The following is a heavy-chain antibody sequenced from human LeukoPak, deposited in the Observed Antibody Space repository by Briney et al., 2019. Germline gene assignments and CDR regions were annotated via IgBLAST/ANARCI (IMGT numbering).Heavy chain of an antibody. CDR1: GGSIHSY. J-gene: IGHJ5*02. CDR2: ISCSGTI. D-gene: IGHD3-10*01. CDR3: ARDSGTTGEVKFDP. V-gene: IGHV4-4*07. Sequence: SETLSLTCTVSGGSIHSYWSWIRQPAGKGLEWIGRISCSGTITYNPALQSRLTISIDTSKNQFSLKLMSVTAADTAVYYCARDSGTTGEVKFDPWGQGTLVTVSS.